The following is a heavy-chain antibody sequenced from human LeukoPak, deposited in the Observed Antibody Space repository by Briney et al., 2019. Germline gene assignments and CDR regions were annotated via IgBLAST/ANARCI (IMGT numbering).Heavy chain of an antibody. V-gene: IGHV3-21*01. D-gene: IGHD1-26*01. Sequence: GGSLRLSCAASGFTFSGYTMNWVRQAPGKGLEWVSSISTSSTYIFYADSVKGRFTISRDNAKNSLYLQMNSLRAEDTAVYYCARAKYSGSYWGDLAFDIWGQGTMVTVSS. CDR3: ARAKYSGSYWGDLAFDI. CDR2: ISTSSTYI. CDR1: GFTFSGYT. J-gene: IGHJ3*02.